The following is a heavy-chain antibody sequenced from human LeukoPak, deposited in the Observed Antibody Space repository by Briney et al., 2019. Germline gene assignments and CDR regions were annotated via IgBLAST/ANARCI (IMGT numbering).Heavy chain of an antibody. D-gene: IGHD3-10*01. J-gene: IGHJ5*02. CDR2: IYYSGST. CDR3: ARDRGSYYGSGSYLFDP. CDR1: GGSISSGVYY. V-gene: IGHV4-31*03. Sequence: KPSETLSLTCTVSGGSISSGVYYWSWIRQHPGKGLEWIGYIYYSGSTYYNPSLKSRVTISVDTSKNQFSLKLSSVTAADTAVYYCARDRGSYYGSGSYLFDPWGQGTLVTVSS.